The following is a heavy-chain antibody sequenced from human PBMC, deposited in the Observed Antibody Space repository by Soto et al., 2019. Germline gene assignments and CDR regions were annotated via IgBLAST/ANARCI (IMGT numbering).Heavy chain of an antibody. J-gene: IGHJ3*02. CDR3: ARVPRLRSDACDI. CDR2: IIPILGIA. Sequence: QVQLVQSGAEVKKPGSSVKVSCKASGGTFSSYTISWVRQAPGQGLEWMGRIIPILGIANYAQKFQGRVTITADKSTSTAYMELSSLRSEDTAVYYCARVPRLRSDACDIWGQGTMVTVSS. CDR1: GGTFSSYT. V-gene: IGHV1-69*02.